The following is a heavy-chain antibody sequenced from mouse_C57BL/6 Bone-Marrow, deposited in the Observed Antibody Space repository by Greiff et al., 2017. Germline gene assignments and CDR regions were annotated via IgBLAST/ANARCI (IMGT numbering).Heavy chain of an antibody. J-gene: IGHJ4*01. CDR2: IWRGGST. D-gene: IGHD1-1*01. CDR3: AKPVGALYYAMDY. CDR1: GFSLTSYG. Sequence: VQLQQSGPGLVQPSQSLSITCTVSGFSLTSYGVHWVRQSPGKGLEWLGVIWRGGSTDYNAAFMSRLSITKDNSKRQVFFKMNSLQADDTAIYYCAKPVGALYYAMDYWGQGTSVTVSS. V-gene: IGHV2-5*01.